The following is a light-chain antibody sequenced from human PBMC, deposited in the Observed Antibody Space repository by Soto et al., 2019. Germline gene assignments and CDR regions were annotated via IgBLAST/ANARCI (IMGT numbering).Light chain of an antibody. CDR1: QSVRSN. CDR3: QQYNYWTPWT. Sequence: EIVMTQSPVTLSVSPGERATLSCRASQSVRSNLAWYQQKPGQAPRLLMYDASTRATGIPARFSGSGSGTEFNLTISSLQSEDFAVYYCQQYNYWTPWTFGQGTKVEIK. V-gene: IGKV3-15*01. CDR2: DAS. J-gene: IGKJ1*01.